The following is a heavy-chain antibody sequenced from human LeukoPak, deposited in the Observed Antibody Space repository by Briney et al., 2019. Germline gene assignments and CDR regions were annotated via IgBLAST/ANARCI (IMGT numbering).Heavy chain of an antibody. V-gene: IGHV1-18*01. CDR3: ARTNVYYYDSSDYYPYFDY. CDR2: ISAYNGNT. CDR1: GYTFTSYG. D-gene: IGHD3-22*01. Sequence: ASVKVSCMASGYTFTSYGISWVRQAPGQGLEWMGWISAYNGNTNYAQKLQGRVTMTTDTSTSTAYMELRSLRSDDTAVYYCARTNVYYYDSSDYYPYFDYWGQGTLVTVSS. J-gene: IGHJ4*02.